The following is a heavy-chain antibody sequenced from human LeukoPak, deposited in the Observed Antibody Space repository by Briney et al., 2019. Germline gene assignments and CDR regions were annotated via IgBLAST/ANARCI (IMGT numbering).Heavy chain of an antibody. V-gene: IGHV1-8*01. CDR2: INPKSGNA. CDR1: GYTFTSYD. D-gene: IGHD6-19*01. Sequence: ASVTVSCKASGYTFTSYDLTWVRQAPGQGLEWVGWINPKSGNAGYAQKFQGRVTVTRNTSISTAYMELSGLRSEDTAVYYCARVGRSSDWYLRHWGQGTLVSVSS. CDR3: ARVGRSSDWYLRH. J-gene: IGHJ4*02.